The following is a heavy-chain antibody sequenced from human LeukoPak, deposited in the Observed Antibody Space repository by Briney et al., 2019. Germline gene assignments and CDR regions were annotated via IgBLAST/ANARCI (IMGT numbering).Heavy chain of an antibody. CDR3: ARSHPYYDILTGFDQVYYYGMYV. Sequence: SETLSLTCTVSGGSISSYYWSWIRQPPGKGLEWIGYIYYSGSTNYNPSLKSRVTISVDTSKNQFSLKLSSVTAADTAVYYCARSHPYYDILTGFDQVYYYGMYVWGKGTTVTVSS. J-gene: IGHJ6*04. V-gene: IGHV4-59*01. CDR2: IYYSGST. D-gene: IGHD3-9*01. CDR1: GGSISSYY.